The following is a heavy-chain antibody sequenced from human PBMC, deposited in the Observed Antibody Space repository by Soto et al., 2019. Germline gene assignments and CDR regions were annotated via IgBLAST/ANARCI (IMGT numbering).Heavy chain of an antibody. CDR3: AKGGPDAFCSGGRCYFDY. D-gene: IGHD2-15*01. V-gene: IGHV3-9*01. CDR2: ISWNSNII. J-gene: IGHJ4*02. CDR1: GFTFADDA. Sequence: EVHLVESGGGLVQPGRSLRLSCAASGFTFADDAMHWVRRVPRKGLEWVSSISWNSNIIGYADSVEGRFTISRDNAKNSLYLQMNSLRPADTAFYYCAKGGPDAFCSGGRCYFDYWGQGILVTVSS.